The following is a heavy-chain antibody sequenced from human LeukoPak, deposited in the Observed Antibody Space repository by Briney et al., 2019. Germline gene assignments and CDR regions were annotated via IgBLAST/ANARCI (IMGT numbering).Heavy chain of an antibody. Sequence: PGGSLRLSCAASGFTFSNYWMHWVRQAPGKGLVWVSRISTDGSSTTYADSVKGRFTISRDNSKNTLYLQMNSLRAEDTAVYYCAKDIDYWGQGTLVTVSS. CDR3: AKDIDY. J-gene: IGHJ4*02. CDR2: ISTDGSST. V-gene: IGHV3-74*03. CDR1: GFTFSNYW.